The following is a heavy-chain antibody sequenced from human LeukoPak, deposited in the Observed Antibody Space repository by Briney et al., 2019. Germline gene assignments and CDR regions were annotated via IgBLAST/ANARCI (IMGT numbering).Heavy chain of an antibody. CDR2: ISSSSSYI. V-gene: IGHV3-21*01. CDR1: GFTFSSYS. D-gene: IGHD3-22*01. Sequence: GGSLRLSCAASGFTFSSYSMNWVRQAPGKGLEWVSSISSSSSYIYYADSVKGRFTISRDNAKNSLYLQMNSLRAEDTAVYYCAKDPSDDSSGGLDYWGQGTLVTVSS. CDR3: AKDPSDDSSGGLDY. J-gene: IGHJ4*02.